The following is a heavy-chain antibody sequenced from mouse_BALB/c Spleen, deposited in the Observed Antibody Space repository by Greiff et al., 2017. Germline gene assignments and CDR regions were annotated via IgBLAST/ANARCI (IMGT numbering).Heavy chain of an antibody. J-gene: IGHJ4*01. V-gene: IGHV3-2*02. CDR3: ARERGNYAMDY. Sequence: VQLQQSGPGLVKPSQSLSLTCTVTGYSITSDYAWNWIRQFPGNKLEWMGYISYSGSTSYNPSLKSRISITRDTSKNQFFLQLNSVTTEDTATYYCARERGNYAMDYWGQGTSVTVSS. CDR1: GYSITSDYA. CDR2: ISYSGST.